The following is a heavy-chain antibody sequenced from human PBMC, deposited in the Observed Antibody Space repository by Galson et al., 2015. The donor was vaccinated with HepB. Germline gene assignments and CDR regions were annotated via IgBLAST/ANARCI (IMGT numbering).Heavy chain of an antibody. V-gene: IGHV3-21*01. D-gene: IGHD3-10*01. J-gene: IGHJ3*02. CDR2: ISSSSSYI. CDR1: GFTFSSYS. Sequence: SLRLSCAASGFTFSSYSMNWVRQAPGKGLEWVSSISSSSSYIYYADSVKGRFTISRDNAKNSLYLQMNSLRAEDTAVYYCARDNVLWFGELGDAFDIWGQGTMVTVSS. CDR3: ARDNVLWFGELGDAFDI.